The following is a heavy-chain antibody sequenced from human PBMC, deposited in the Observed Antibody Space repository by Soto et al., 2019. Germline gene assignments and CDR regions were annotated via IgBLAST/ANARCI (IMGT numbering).Heavy chain of an antibody. CDR1: GYTFTNYA. CDR2: ISTQSGTR. D-gene: IGHD5-12*01. J-gene: IGHJ4*02. V-gene: IGHV1-18*01. CDR3: ARGGYKDS. Sequence: QVQLVQSGVEVKKPGASMKISCRTSGYTFTNYAINWVRQAPGQGLELVAWISTQSGTRKYGQRHQGRGTVTTDTSTSTAYMELMNLGSDDTALYYCARGGYKDSGGQGTLVTVSS.